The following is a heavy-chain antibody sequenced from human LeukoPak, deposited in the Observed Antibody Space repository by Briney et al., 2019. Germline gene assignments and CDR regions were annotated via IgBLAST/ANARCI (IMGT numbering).Heavy chain of an antibody. CDR2: IYYSGYT. CDR1: GGSISSYY. Sequence: KPSETLSLTCTVSGGSISSYYWSWTRQPPGKGLEWIGYIYYSGYTNYNPSLKSRVTISVGTSKNQFSLKLSSVTAADTAVYYCARTTMVRGTYYMDVWGKGTTVTISS. D-gene: IGHD3-10*01. V-gene: IGHV4-59*01. J-gene: IGHJ6*03. CDR3: ARTTMVRGTYYMDV.